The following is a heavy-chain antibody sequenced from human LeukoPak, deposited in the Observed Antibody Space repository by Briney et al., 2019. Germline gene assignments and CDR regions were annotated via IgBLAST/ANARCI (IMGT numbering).Heavy chain of an antibody. CDR1: GFTFSSYE. J-gene: IGHJ1*01. CDR2: ISSSGSTI. CDR3: ATAGLGYYDSSGYYVASPKYFQH. D-gene: IGHD3-22*01. Sequence: GGSLRLSCAASGFTFSSYEMNWVRQAPGKGLEWVSYISSSGSTIYYADSVKGRFTISRDNAKNSLYLQMNSLRAKDTAVYYCATAGLGYYDSSGYYVASPKYFQHWGQATLVTVSS. V-gene: IGHV3-48*03.